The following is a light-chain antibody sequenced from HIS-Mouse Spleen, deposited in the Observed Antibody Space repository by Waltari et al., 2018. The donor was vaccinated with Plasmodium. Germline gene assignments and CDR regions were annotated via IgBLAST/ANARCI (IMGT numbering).Light chain of an antibody. Sequence: IQMTQSPSSLSASVGDRVTITCQASQDISNYLNWYQQKPGKAPKLLIYDASNLETGVPSRFSGRGSWTDFTFTISSLQPEDIATYYCQQYDNLPLTFGGGTKVEIK. J-gene: IGKJ4*01. CDR3: QQYDNLPLT. V-gene: IGKV1-33*01. CDR2: DAS. CDR1: QDISNY.